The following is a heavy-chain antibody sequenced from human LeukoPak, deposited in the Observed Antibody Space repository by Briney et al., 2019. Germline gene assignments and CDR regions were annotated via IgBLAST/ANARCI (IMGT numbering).Heavy chain of an antibody. CDR1: GGSISSYY. Sequence: SETLSLTCTVSGGSISSYYWSWIRQPPGKGLEWIGYIYYSGSTNYNPSLKSRVTISVDTSKNQFSLKLSSVTAADTALYYCAREYYSGSGSYEKWFDPWGQGTLVTVSS. CDR3: AREYYSGSGSYEKWFDP. J-gene: IGHJ5*02. CDR2: IYYSGST. V-gene: IGHV4-59*01. D-gene: IGHD3-10*01.